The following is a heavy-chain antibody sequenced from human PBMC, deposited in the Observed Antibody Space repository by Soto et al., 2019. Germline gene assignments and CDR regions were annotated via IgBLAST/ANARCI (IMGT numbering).Heavy chain of an antibody. CDR2: MNTNSGNT. CDR1: GYTFTSYD. V-gene: IGHV1-8*01. Sequence: QVQLVQSGAEVKKPGASVKVSCKASGYTFTSYDIKWVRQATGQGLEWMGWMNTNSGNTGYAQKSQGRVTRPRNTSMSTAYMELSSLRSEDTAVYYCARVIYPYAAWGQGTLVTVSS. D-gene: IGHD2-2*01. CDR3: ARVIYPYAA. J-gene: IGHJ5*02.